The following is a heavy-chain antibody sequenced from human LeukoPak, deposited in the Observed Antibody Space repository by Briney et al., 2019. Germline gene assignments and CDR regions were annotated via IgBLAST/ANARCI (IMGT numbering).Heavy chain of an antibody. CDR1: GGSISSYY. Sequence: SETLSLTCTVSGGSISSYYWSRIRQPPGKGLEWIGYIYYTGSTNYNPSLRSRVTISVDTSKNHFSLKLTSVTAADTAVYHCARMNDRSGYYYPFDYWGQGTLVTVSS. J-gene: IGHJ4*02. D-gene: IGHD3-22*01. CDR3: ARMNDRSGYYYPFDY. V-gene: IGHV4-59*08. CDR2: IYYTGST.